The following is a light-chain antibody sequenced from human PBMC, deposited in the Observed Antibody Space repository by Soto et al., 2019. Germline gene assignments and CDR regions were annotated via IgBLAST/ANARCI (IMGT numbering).Light chain of an antibody. J-gene: IGLJ2*01. V-gene: IGLV2-14*03. CDR2: DVS. CDR1: NSDIGDYNF. CDR3: SSYTSSTTLGV. Sequence: QSALTQPASVSGSPGQSITISCTGTNSDIGDYNFVSWYQQHPGKAPKLMIYDVSNRPSGVSDRFSGSKSGNTASLTISGLQAEDEADYYCSSYTSSTTLGVFGGGTKVTVL.